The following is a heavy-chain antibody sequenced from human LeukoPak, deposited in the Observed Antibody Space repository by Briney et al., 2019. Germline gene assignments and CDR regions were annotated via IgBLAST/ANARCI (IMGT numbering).Heavy chain of an antibody. Sequence: PGESLKISCETSGYTFTSYWIGWVRQMPGKGLEWMGIIYPGDSDTRYSPSFQGQVTISADKSITTAYLHWSRLKASDTAMYYCARRDTTMIRDWDYFDYWGQGTLVTVSS. CDR1: GYTFTSYW. J-gene: IGHJ4*02. CDR2: IYPGDSDT. CDR3: ARRDTTMIRDWDYFDY. D-gene: IGHD3-10*01. V-gene: IGHV5-51*01.